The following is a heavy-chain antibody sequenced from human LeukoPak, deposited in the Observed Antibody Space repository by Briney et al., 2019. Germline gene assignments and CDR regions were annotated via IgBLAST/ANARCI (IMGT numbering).Heavy chain of an antibody. CDR3: ARDVVVAATDWFDP. D-gene: IGHD2-15*01. Sequence: SQTLSLTCAISGDSVSSNSVTWNWIRQSPSRGLEWLGRTYYRSTWYNDYAVSVRGRITVNPDTSKNQFSLKLSSVTAADTAVYYCARDVVVAATDWFDPWGQGTLVTVSS. J-gene: IGHJ5*02. CDR2: TYYRSTWYN. V-gene: IGHV6-1*01. CDR1: GDSVSSNSVT.